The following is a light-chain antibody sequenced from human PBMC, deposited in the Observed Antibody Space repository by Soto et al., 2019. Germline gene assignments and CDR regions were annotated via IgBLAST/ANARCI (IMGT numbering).Light chain of an antibody. CDR3: QQYCISPWT. Sequence: EIVLTQSPGTLSLSPGERATLSCRASQTVSTNYLAWYQQKPGQAPRLLIYGASSRATGIPDRFSGSGSGTDFILTISRLEPEDFAVYYCQQYCISPWTFGQGTKLEIK. J-gene: IGKJ2*01. CDR1: QTVSTNY. V-gene: IGKV3-20*01. CDR2: GAS.